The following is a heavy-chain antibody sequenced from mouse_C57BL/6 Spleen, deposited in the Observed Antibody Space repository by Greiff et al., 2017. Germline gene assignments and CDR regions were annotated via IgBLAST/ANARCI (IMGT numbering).Heavy chain of an antibody. J-gene: IGHJ3*01. Sequence: EVKLVESGGGLVQPGGSLKLSCAASGFTFSDYYMYWVRQTPEKRLEWVAYISNGGGSTYYPDTVKGRFTISRDNAKNTLYLQMSRLKSEDTAMYYCARSYYGSSYFWFAYRGQGTLVTVSA. V-gene: IGHV5-12*01. D-gene: IGHD1-1*01. CDR1: GFTFSDYY. CDR3: ARSYYGSSYFWFAY. CDR2: ISNGGGST.